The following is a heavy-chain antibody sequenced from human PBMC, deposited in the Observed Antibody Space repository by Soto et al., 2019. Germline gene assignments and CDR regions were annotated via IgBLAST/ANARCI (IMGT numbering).Heavy chain of an antibody. V-gene: IGHV3-9*01. Sequence: GGSLRLSCAASGFTFDDYAMHWVRQAPGKGLEWVSGISWNSGSIGYADSVKGRFTISRDNAKNSLYLQMNSLRAEDTALYYCAKGGLRWSSSCCSWFDPWGQGTLVTVSS. D-gene: IGHD6-19*01. J-gene: IGHJ5*02. CDR1: GFTFDDYA. CDR2: ISWNSGSI. CDR3: AKGGLRWSSSCCSWFDP.